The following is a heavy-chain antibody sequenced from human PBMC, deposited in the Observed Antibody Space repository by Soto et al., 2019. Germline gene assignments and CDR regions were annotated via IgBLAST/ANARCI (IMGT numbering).Heavy chain of an antibody. D-gene: IGHD3-10*01. Sequence: PSETLSLTCTVSGGSISSSSYYWGWIRQPPGKGLEWIGSIYYSGSTYYNPSLKSRVTISVDTSKNQFSLKLSSVTAADTAVYYCASEGKGALYGSGSLGHYYYYYGMDVWGQGTTVTVSS. J-gene: IGHJ6*02. CDR2: IYYSGST. V-gene: IGHV4-39*01. CDR1: GGSISSSSYY. CDR3: ASEGKGALYGSGSLGHYYYYYGMDV.